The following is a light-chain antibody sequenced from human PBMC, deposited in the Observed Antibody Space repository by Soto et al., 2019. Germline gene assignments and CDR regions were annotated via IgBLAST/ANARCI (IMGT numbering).Light chain of an antibody. Sequence: QSVLTQPPSVSGAPGXRVTISCTGSSSNIGAGYDVHWYQQLPGTAPKLLIYGNSNRPSGVPVRFSGSKSGTSASLAITGLQAEDEADYYCQSYDSSLSGSVFGGGTKLTVL. CDR1: SSNIGAGYD. J-gene: IGLJ2*01. V-gene: IGLV1-40*01. CDR2: GNS. CDR3: QSYDSSLSGSV.